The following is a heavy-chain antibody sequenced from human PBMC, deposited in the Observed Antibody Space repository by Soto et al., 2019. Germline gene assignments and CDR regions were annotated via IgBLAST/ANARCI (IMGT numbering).Heavy chain of an antibody. CDR2: ISGSGGST. CDR1: GFTFSSYA. J-gene: IGHJ4*02. CDR3: AKAGLRFLEWLSFDY. Sequence: EVQLLESGVGLVQPGGSLRLSCAASGFTFSSYAKSWVRQAPGKGLEWVSAISGSGGSTYYADSVKGRFTISRDNSKNTLYLQMNSLRAEDTAVYYCAKAGLRFLEWLSFDYWGQGTLVTVSS. D-gene: IGHD3-3*01. V-gene: IGHV3-23*01.